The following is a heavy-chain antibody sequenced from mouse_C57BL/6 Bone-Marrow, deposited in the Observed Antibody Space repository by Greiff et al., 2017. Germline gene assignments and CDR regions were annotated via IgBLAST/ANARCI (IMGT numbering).Heavy chain of an antibody. CDR3: ARGGHYYAMDY. Sequence: VKLQQPGAELVKPGASVKLSCKASGYTFTSYWMHWVKQRPGQGLEWIGMIHPNSGSTNYNEKFKSKATLTVDKSSSTAYMQLSSLTSEDSAVYYCARGGHYYAMDYWGQGTSVTVSS. CDR1: GYTFTSYW. CDR2: IHPNSGST. V-gene: IGHV1-64*01. J-gene: IGHJ4*01.